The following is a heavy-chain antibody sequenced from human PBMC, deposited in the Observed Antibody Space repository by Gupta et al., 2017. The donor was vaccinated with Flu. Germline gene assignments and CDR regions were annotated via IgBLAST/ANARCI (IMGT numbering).Heavy chain of an antibody. Sequence: VRLAPGQGLECMGWITPIRGATSYAQKFRGRVTMTSDTSTSTVSMELTSLTSDDTAVYYCAKDCGDGGSRDYWGQGTQVTVSS. V-gene: IGHV1-2*02. CDR2: ITPIRGAT. D-gene: IGHD3-16*01. CDR3: AKDCGDGGSRDY. J-gene: IGHJ4*02.